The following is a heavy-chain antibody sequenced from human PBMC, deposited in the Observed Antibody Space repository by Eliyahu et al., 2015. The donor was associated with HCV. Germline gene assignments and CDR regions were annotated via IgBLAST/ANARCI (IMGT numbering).Heavy chain of an antibody. J-gene: IGHJ4*02. Sequence: EVQLVQSGAEVKKPGESLKISCKGSGYSFTSYWIGWVRPDPREGPGGMGVIYPGDSDTRYSPSFQGQVTISADKSISTAYLQWSSLKASDTAMYYCAVSGPAAMGSLDYWGQGTLVTVSS. D-gene: IGHD2-2*01. CDR1: GYSFTSYW. V-gene: IGHV5-51*01. CDR3: AVSGPAAMGSLDY. CDR2: IYPGDSDT.